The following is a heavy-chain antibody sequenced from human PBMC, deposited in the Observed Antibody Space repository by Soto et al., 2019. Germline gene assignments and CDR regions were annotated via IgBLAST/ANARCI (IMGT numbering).Heavy chain of an antibody. CDR1: GGTFSSYA. Sequence: GASVKVSCKASGGTFSSYAISWVRQAPGQGLEWMGGIIPIFGTANYAQKFQGRVTITADESTSTAYMELSSLRSEDTAVYYCARVEPGIAVAGRGYLDYWGQGTLVTVSS. J-gene: IGHJ4*02. CDR2: IIPIFGTA. V-gene: IGHV1-69*13. CDR3: ARVEPGIAVAGRGYLDY. D-gene: IGHD6-19*01.